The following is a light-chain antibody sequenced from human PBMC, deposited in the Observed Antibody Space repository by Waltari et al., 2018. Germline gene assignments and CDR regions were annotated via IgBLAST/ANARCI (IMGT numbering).Light chain of an antibody. CDR1: QSIDRW. CDR2: KAS. CDR3: QQYSAYPWT. J-gene: IGKJ1*01. V-gene: IGKV1-5*03. Sequence: DIQMTQSPSTVSAFVGDRVTISCRASQSIDRWLAWYQQKPGKPPKILIYKASTLQSGVSSRFSGSGSGTEFTLTISSLQPDDFVTYYCQQYSAYPWTFGQGTKV.